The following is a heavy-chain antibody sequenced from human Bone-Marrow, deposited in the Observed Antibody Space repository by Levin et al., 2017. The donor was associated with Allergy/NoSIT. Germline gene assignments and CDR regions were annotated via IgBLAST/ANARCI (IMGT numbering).Heavy chain of an antibody. CDR2: ISGSGGST. V-gene: IGHV3-23*01. D-gene: IGHD2-2*02. CDR3: TAIVVVPAAIFIRGAPPFDY. J-gene: IGHJ4*02. CDR1: GFTFSSYA. Sequence: PGGSLRLSCAASGFTFSSYAMSWVRQAPGKGLEWVSAISGSGGSTYYADSVKGRFTISRDNSKNTLYLQMNSLRAEDTAVYYCTAIVVVPAAIFIRGAPPFDYWGQGTLVTVSS.